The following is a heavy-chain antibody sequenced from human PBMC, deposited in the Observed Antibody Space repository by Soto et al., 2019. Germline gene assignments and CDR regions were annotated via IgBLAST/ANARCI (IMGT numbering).Heavy chain of an antibody. CDR3: ARDYGFCTNGVCDQYYYGMDV. V-gene: IGHV4-30-4*01. CDR1: GGSISSGDYY. J-gene: IGHJ6*02. CDR2: IYYSGST. Sequence: SETLSLTCTVSGGSISSGDYYWSWIRKPPGKGLEWIGYIYYSGSTYYNPSLKSRVTISVDTSKNQFSLKLSSVTAADTAVYYCARDYGFCTNGVCDQYYYGMDVWGQGTTVTVSS. D-gene: IGHD2-8*01.